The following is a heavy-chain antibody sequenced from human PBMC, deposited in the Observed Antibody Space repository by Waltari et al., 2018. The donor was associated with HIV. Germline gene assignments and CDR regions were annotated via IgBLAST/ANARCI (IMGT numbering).Heavy chain of an antibody. CDR3: AHILTHYDTNGHYWSPNGFDI. V-gene: IGHV2-5*01. D-gene: IGHD3-22*01. J-gene: IGHJ3*02. Sequence: QITLKESGPTLVRPTQTLTLTCSFSGFSLSPTGVGVGWIRQSPGKALECLALIYWNDDTRYSPSLKSRLNITKDTSRNQVVLILTNMDPEDTATYYCAHILTHYDTNGHYWSPNGFDIWGQGTMVSVSS. CDR1: GFSLSPTGVG. CDR2: IYWNDDT.